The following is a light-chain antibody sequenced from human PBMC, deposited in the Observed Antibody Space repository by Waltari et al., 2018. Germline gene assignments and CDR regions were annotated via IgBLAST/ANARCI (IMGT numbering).Light chain of an antibody. CDR1: SSDVGGYNY. J-gene: IGLJ3*02. CDR2: DVS. V-gene: IGLV2-14*03. Sequence: QSALTQPASVSGSPGQSITISCTGTSSDVGGYNYVSWYQQHPGKAPNLMLYDVSSRPSGISNRFSGSKSGNTASLTISGLQAEDEADYYCSSYTSINTWVFGGGTKVTVL. CDR3: SSYTSINTWV.